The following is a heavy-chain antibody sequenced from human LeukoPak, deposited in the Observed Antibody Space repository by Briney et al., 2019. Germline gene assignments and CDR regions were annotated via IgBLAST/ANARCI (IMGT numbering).Heavy chain of an antibody. V-gene: IGHV4-59*01. D-gene: IGHD5-12*01. Sequence: PSETLSLTCTVSGGSINSYYWSWLRQPPGKGLEWIGYIYYSGSTNYNPSLKSRVTISVDTSKNQFSLKLNSVTAADTAVYYCARVATMGDYFDYWGQGTLVTVSS. CDR2: IYYSGST. CDR1: GGSINSYY. J-gene: IGHJ4*02. CDR3: ARVATMGDYFDY.